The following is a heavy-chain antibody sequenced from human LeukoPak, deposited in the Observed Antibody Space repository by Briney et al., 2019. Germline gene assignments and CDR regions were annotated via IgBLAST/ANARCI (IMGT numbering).Heavy chain of an antibody. D-gene: IGHD2-21*01. CDR3: ARDPLRGDGYTFDS. V-gene: IGHV3-11*04. CDR2: ITSEGTSI. CDR1: GFTFSDYY. Sequence: PGGSLRLYCAASGFTFSDYYMTWIRQAPGKGLEWVSFITSEGTSIYYADSVKGRFTISRDNAKKLLFLQMNSLRAGDTAVYYCARDPLRGDGYTFDSWGQGTLVTVSS. J-gene: IGHJ4*02.